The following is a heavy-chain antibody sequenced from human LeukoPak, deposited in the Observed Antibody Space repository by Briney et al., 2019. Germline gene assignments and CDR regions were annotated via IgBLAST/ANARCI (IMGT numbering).Heavy chain of an antibody. CDR1: GGSFSGYY. CDR2: INHSGST. Sequence: SETLSLTCAVYGGSFSGYYWSWIRQPPGKGLEWIGEINHSGSTNYNPSLKSRVTISVDTSKNQFSLKLSSVTAADTAVYYCARHPRDGYSNWFDPWGQGTLVTVSS. D-gene: IGHD5-24*01. V-gene: IGHV4-34*01. CDR3: ARHPRDGYSNWFDP. J-gene: IGHJ5*02.